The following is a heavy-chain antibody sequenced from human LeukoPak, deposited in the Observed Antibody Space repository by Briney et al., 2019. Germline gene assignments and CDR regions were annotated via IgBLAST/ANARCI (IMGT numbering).Heavy chain of an antibody. CDR2: ISSSSSYI. D-gene: IGHD1-14*01. J-gene: IGHJ1*01. V-gene: IGHV3-21*01. CDR1: GFTFSSYS. CDR3: ARARTGSDKSVQH. Sequence: GGSLRLSCAASGFTFSSYSMNWVRQAPGKGLEWVSSISSSSSYIYYADSVKGRFTISRDNAKNSLYLQMNSLRAEDTAVYYCARARTGSDKSVQHWGQGTLVTVSS.